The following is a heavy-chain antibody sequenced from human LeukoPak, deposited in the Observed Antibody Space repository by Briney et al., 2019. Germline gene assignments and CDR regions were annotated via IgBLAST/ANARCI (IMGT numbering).Heavy chain of an antibody. Sequence: SETLSLTCAVYGGSFSGYYWSWIRQPPGKGLEWIGEINHSGSTNYNPSLKSRVTISVDTSKNQFSLKLSSVTAADTAVYYCARVGRWGYSYGLNWFDPWGQGTLVTVSS. CDR1: GGSFSGYY. D-gene: IGHD5-18*01. J-gene: IGHJ5*02. V-gene: IGHV4-34*01. CDR3: ARVGRWGYSYGLNWFDP. CDR2: INHSGST.